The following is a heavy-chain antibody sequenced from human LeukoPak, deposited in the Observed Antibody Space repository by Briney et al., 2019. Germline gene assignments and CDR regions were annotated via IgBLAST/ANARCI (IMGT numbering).Heavy chain of an antibody. CDR1: GFTFSTYA. CDR3: AREVIRPYFDY. J-gene: IGHJ4*02. V-gene: IGHV3-23*01. CDR2: ISGSGGNT. D-gene: IGHD2-21*01. Sequence: GGSLRLSCGASGFTFSTYAMSWVRQAPGKGLEWVSVISGSGGNTYYADSVKGRFTISRDNFEYTLYLQMNSLRTEDSAVYYCAREVIRPYFDYWGQGTLVTVSS.